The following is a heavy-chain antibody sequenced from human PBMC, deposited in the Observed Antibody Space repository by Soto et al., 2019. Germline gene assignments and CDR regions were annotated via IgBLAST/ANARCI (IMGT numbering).Heavy chain of an antibody. V-gene: IGHV3-23*01. J-gene: IGHJ4*02. CDR2: ISGTTGYA. Sequence: GSLRLSCAASGFTFSNYAMSWVRQPPGKGLEWVSSISGTTGYAYYADSVRGRFTISRDNSNNALYLQMNSLRVEDTAVFYCAKAASSWTPLDYWGQGALVTVSS. CDR1: GFTFSNYA. D-gene: IGHD6-13*01. CDR3: AKAASSWTPLDY.